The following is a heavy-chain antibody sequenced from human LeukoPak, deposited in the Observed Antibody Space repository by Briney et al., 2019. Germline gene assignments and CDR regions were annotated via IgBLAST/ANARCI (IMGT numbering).Heavy chain of an antibody. Sequence: GESLKISCKGSGYSFTSYWIGWVRQMPGKGLEWMGIMYLGDFDTRYNPSFQGQITISADKSTSTAYLQWSSLRASDTAMYYCARLCGIGFPGWFDPWGQGTLVTVSS. D-gene: IGHD1-26*01. CDR3: ARLCGIGFPGWFDP. CDR1: GYSFTSYW. V-gene: IGHV5-51*01. J-gene: IGHJ5*02. CDR2: MYLGDFDT.